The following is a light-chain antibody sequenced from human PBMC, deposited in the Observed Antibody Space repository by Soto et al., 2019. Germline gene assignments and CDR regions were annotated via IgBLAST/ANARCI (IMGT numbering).Light chain of an antibody. CDR3: QQYNDWPLT. J-gene: IGKJ4*01. CDR2: GAS. Sequence: EIVMTQSPATLSVSPGEGATLSCRASQSISSNLAWYQQKPGQAPKLLIYGASTRATGFPARFSGSGSGTEFPLTISRLQSEDFAVYYCQQYNDWPLTVGGGTKVEIK. V-gene: IGKV3-15*01. CDR1: QSISSN.